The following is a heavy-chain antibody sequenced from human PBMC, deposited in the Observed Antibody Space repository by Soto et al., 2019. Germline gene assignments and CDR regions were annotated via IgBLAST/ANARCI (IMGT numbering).Heavy chain of an antibody. CDR1: GFTLSAYW. CDR2: INRDGSKK. J-gene: IGHJ3*02. Sequence: EVQLEESGGDLVQPGGSLRLCCAASGFTLSAYWMTWVRQAPGKGLEWVANINRDGSKKSYLDSVRGRFTISRDNVGNSLYLQMDSQRADDTALYYCARDVSPGSSSLYLDAFDIWGQGTMVTVSS. D-gene: IGHD6-13*01. CDR3: ARDVSPGSSSLYLDAFDI. V-gene: IGHV3-7*05.